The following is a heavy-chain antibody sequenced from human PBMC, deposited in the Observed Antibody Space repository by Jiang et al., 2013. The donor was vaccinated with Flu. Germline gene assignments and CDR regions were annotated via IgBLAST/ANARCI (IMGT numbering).Heavy chain of an antibody. D-gene: IGHD5-24*01. Sequence: GPGLVKPSQTLSLTCSVSGGSINSVGYYWSWIRQHPGKGLEWIGYIYYSGKSYSNPSLQSRAIITLDTSKNHFSLTLSSVTAADTAVYYCARGGRGAVDIWGQGTMVTVSS. CDR2: IYYSGKS. V-gene: IGHV4-31*03. CDR3: ARGGRGAVDI. J-gene: IGHJ3*02. CDR1: GGSINSVGYY.